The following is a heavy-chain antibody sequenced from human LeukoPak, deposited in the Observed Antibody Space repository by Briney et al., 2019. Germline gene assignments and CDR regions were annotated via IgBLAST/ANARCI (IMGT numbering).Heavy chain of an antibody. V-gene: IGHV5-51*01. D-gene: IGHD1-26*01. Sequence: GESLKISCKGSGYSFTSYWIGWVRQMPGKGLEWMGIIYPGDSETRYNPSFQGQVTISVDKSTSTAYLQWSSLKASDTAIYYCARHLHPSTDSYYYMDVWGKGTTVTVSS. CDR1: GYSFTSYW. CDR2: IYPGDSET. J-gene: IGHJ6*03. CDR3: ARHLHPSTDSYYYMDV.